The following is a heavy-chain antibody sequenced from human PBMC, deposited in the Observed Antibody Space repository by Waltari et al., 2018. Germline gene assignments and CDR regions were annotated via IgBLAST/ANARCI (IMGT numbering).Heavy chain of an antibody. V-gene: IGHV3-23*04. J-gene: IGHJ6*02. D-gene: IGHD3-10*01. CDR1: GFTFSSYA. Sequence: EVQLVESGGGLVQPGGSLRLSCAASGFTFSSYALSWVRQAPGKGLEWVSAISGSGGSTYYADSVKGRFTISRDNSKNTLYLQMNSLRAEDTAVYYCARRITSHYYYYGMDVWGQGTTVTVSS. CDR3: ARRITSHYYYYGMDV. CDR2: ISGSGGST.